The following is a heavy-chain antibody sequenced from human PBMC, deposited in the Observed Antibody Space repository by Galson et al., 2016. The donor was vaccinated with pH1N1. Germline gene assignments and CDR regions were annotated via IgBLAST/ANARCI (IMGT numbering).Heavy chain of an antibody. Sequence: PALVKPTQTLRLTCTLSGFSLSTSAVGVGWIRQPPGKALEWLALIFWNDARYYRPSLKNRLTITKGTSENLVVPTMTNMDPVDTATYHCAHREYGDSVGSFDHWGQGALVTVSS. D-gene: IGHD4-17*01. J-gene: IGHJ4*02. CDR2: IFWNDAR. V-gene: IGHV2-5*01. CDR3: AHREYGDSVGSFDH. CDR1: GFSLSTSAVG.